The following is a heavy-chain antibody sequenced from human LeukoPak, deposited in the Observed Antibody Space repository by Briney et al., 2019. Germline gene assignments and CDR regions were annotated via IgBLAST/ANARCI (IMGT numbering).Heavy chain of an antibody. CDR3: ARLLGSWSFYGMDV. J-gene: IGHJ6*02. CDR1: GFTFSDYY. D-gene: IGHD2-15*01. Sequence: GGSLRLSCAASGFTFSDYYMSWIRQAPGKGLEWVSYISSSGSTIYYADSVKGRFTISRDNARNSLYLQMNSLRAEDTAVYYCARLLGSWSFYGMDVWGQGTAVTVSS. CDR2: ISSSGSTI. V-gene: IGHV3-11*01.